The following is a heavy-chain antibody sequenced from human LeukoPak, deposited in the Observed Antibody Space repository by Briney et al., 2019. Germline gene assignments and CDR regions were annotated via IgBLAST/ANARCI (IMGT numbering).Heavy chain of an antibody. J-gene: IGHJ4*02. Sequence: SETLSLTCTVSSGSTGGSISGNYWTWIRQSPGKGLEWIGNIYDIGSTNYNLSLKSRVTISIDTSKKQFSLRLKSVTAADTAVYYCARHGSYQWAIDDWGQGTLVTVSS. V-gene: IGHV4-59*08. CDR3: ARHGSYQWAIDD. CDR2: IYDIGST. CDR1: SGSTGGSISGNY. D-gene: IGHD3-10*01.